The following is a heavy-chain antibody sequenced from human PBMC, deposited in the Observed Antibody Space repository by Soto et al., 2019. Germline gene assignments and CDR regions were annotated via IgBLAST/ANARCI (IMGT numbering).Heavy chain of an antibody. D-gene: IGHD3-3*01. CDR1: GFTFSSYA. J-gene: IGHJ6*02. Sequence: PGGSLRLSCAASGFTFSSYAMHWVRQAPGKGLEWVAVISYDGSNKYYADSVKGRFTISRDNSKNTLYLQMNSLRAEDTAVYYCASAYYDFWSGYWPYYYGMDVWGQGTTVTVSS. CDR2: ISYDGSNK. V-gene: IGHV3-30-3*01. CDR3: ASAYYDFWSGYWPYYYGMDV.